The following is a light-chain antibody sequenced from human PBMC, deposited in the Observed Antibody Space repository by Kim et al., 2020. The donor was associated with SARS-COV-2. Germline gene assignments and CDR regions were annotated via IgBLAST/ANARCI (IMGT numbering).Light chain of an antibody. CDR1: QTITAY. Sequence: AVVGDRVTITFMAGQTITAYLIGYQQKPGKAPNLLIYGASTLQPGVPSRFSGSGSVTDFTLTISNVQPEDVATYYCQQSDRPPLTFGGRTKVDIK. J-gene: IGKJ4*01. V-gene: IGKV1-39*01. CDR3: QQSDRPPLT. CDR2: GAS.